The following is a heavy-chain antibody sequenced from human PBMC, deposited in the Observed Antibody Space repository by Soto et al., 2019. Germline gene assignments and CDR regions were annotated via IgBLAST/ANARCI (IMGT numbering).Heavy chain of an antibody. CDR3: ARDQKQWLVPPADAFDI. CDR1: GFTFSSYG. Sequence: VQLVESGGGLVQPGGSLRLSCAASGFTFSSYGMHWVRQAPGKGLEWVAVIWYDGSNKYYADSVKGRFTISRDNSKNTLYLQMNSLRAEDTAVYYCARDQKQWLVPPADAFDIWGQGTMVTVSS. V-gene: IGHV3-33*08. CDR2: IWYDGSNK. J-gene: IGHJ3*02. D-gene: IGHD6-19*01.